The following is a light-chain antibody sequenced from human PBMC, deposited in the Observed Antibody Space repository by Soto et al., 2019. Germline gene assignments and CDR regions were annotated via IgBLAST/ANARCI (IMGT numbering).Light chain of an antibody. CDR1: QSISSY. V-gene: IGKV1-39*01. CDR2: PAS. Sequence: DIQMTQSPSSLSASVGDRVTITCRASQSISSYLNWYQQKPGKAPKLLIYPASSLQSGVPSRFSGSGSGTDFTLTISSLQPDDFATYYCQQYNSYSPTFGQGTKVDI. J-gene: IGKJ1*01. CDR3: QQYNSYSPT.